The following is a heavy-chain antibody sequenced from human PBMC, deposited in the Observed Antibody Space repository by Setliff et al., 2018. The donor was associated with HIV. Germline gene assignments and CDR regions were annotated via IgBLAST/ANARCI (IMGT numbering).Heavy chain of an antibody. Sequence: ASVKVSCKASGYTFSNYAIIWVRQAPGQGLEWMGWISAYNGYTNYAQNLQGRVTMTTDTSTSTAYMELRSLRSDDTAVYYCARIFGDQGYYYGMDVWGQGTTVTVSS. J-gene: IGHJ6*02. CDR1: GYTFSNYA. CDR3: ARIFGDQGYYYGMDV. V-gene: IGHV1-18*01. CDR2: ISAYNGYT. D-gene: IGHD3-3*01.